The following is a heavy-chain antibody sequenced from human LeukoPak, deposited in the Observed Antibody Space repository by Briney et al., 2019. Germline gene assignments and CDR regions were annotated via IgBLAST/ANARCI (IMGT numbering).Heavy chain of an antibody. CDR3: AKAPPIGYCSSTTCYFDY. CDR1: GFTFSSYA. CDR2: ISVSGDTT. J-gene: IGHJ4*02. Sequence: GGSLRLSCAVSGFTFSSYAMSWVRQAPGKGLERVSAISVSGDTTYYADSVKGRFTIPRDNSKNTLYPQMNSLRAEDTALYYCAKAPPIGYCSSTTCYFDYWGQGTLVTVSS. V-gene: IGHV3-23*01. D-gene: IGHD2-2*01.